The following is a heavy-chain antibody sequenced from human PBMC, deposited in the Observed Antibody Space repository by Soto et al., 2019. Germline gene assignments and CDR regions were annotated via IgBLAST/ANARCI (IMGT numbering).Heavy chain of an antibody. CDR2: ITGSGGNT. J-gene: IGHJ6*03. V-gene: IGHV3-23*01. CDR1: GFGFSGYG. CDR3: AKGQTYLYYYNMDV. Sequence: GGSLRLSCAASGFGFSGYGMSWVRQAPGKGLEWVSGITGSGGNTYYADSVKGRFTISRDNSKNTLYLQMHSLRVEDTAEYYCAKGQTYLYYYNMDVWGKGTTVTVSS.